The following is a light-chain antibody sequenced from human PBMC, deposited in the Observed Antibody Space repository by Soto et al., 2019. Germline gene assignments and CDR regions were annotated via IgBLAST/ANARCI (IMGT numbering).Light chain of an antibody. CDR1: QGINSY. J-gene: IGKJ4*01. CDR2: SAS. CDR3: QQVNSYPVT. Sequence: DIQLTQSPSFLSASVGDRVTITCRASQGINSYLAWYQQKPGKAPKLLIYSASTLQSGVPSRFSGSGSGTEFTLTISSLQPEDFAAYHCQQVNSYPVTFGGGTKVEIK. V-gene: IGKV1-9*01.